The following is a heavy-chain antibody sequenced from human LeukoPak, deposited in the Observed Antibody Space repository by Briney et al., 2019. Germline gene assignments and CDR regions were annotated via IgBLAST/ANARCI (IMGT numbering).Heavy chain of an antibody. Sequence: SETLSLTCTVSGGSISSSSYYWGWIRQPPGKGLEWIGSIYYSGSSYYTPSLKSRLTIYVDTSKDQFSLKLTSVTAADTAVYYCAASGYSTRWYYYDFWGQGTLVTVSS. CDR1: GGSISSSSYY. CDR3: AASGYSTRWYYYDF. D-gene: IGHD2-8*01. V-gene: IGHV4-39*01. J-gene: IGHJ4*02. CDR2: IYYSGSS.